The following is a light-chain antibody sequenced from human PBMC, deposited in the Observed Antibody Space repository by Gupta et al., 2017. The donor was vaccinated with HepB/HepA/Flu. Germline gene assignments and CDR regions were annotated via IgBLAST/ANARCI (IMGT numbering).Light chain of an antibody. J-gene: IGKJ5*01. V-gene: IGKV3-15*01. CDR1: QNILGH. CDR3: QQYHNWLRT. CDR2: DSS. Sequence: PGERATLSCRASQNILGHLAWYQQKHGQAPRLLIFDSSTRATGIPARFTGSGSGTEFTLTISGLQSEDFAVYYCQQYHNWLRTFGQGTRLDIK.